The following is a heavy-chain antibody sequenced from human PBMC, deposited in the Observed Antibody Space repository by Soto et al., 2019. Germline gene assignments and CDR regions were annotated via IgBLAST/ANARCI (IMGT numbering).Heavy chain of an antibody. CDR2: INPNSGGT. Sequence: GASVKVSCKASGYTFTGYYMHWVRQAPGQGLEWMGWINPNSGGTNYAQKFQGWVTMTRDTSISTAYMELSRLRSDDTAVYYCARAPRGYSGNYYYYGMDVWGQGTTVTVSS. D-gene: IGHD5-12*01. J-gene: IGHJ6*02. V-gene: IGHV1-2*04. CDR3: ARAPRGYSGNYYYYGMDV. CDR1: GYTFTGYY.